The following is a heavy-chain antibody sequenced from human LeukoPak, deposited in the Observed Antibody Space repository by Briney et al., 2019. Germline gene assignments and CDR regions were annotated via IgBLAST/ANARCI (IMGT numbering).Heavy chain of an antibody. CDR2: IYSGGST. CDR1: GFNFSDYY. J-gene: IGHJ6*02. V-gene: IGHV3-66*01. D-gene: IGHD3-10*01. CDR3: ARDGPPGSYSAHYYGMDV. Sequence: PGGSLRLSCAASGFNFSDYYMSWVRQAPGKGLEWVSVIYSGGSTYYADSVKGRFTISRDNSKNTLYLQMNSLRAEDTAVYYCARDGPPGSYSAHYYGMDVWGQGTTVTVSS.